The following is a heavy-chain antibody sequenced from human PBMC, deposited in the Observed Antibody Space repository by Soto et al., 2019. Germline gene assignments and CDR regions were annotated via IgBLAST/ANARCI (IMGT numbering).Heavy chain of an antibody. V-gene: IGHV3-23*01. CDR2: ISGSGGST. J-gene: IGHJ6*02. CDR3: ANPEYQLLWSEFMPWGPTAMDV. CDR1: GFTFSSYA. D-gene: IGHD2-2*01. Sequence: PGGSLRLSCAASGFTFSSYAMSWVRQAPGKGLERVSAISGSGGSTYYADSVKGRFTISRDNSKNTLYLQMNSLRAEDTAVYYWANPEYQLLWSEFMPWGPTAMDVWGQGTTVTVSS.